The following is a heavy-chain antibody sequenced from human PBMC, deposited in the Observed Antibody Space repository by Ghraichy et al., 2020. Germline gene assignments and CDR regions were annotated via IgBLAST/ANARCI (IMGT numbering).Heavy chain of an antibody. CDR2: IVVGSGNT. J-gene: IGHJ4*02. Sequence: SVKVSCKASGFTFTSSAMQWVRQARGQRLEWIGWIVVGSGNTNYAQKFQERVTITRDMSTSTAYMELSSLRSEDTAVYYCAADRRYCTNGVCYTMGDYWGQGTLVTVSS. D-gene: IGHD2-8*01. V-gene: IGHV1-58*02. CDR3: AADRRYCTNGVCYTMGDY. CDR1: GFTFTSSA.